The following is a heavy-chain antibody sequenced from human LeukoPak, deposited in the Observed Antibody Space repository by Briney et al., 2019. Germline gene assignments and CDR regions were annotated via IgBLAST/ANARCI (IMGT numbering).Heavy chain of an antibody. J-gene: IGHJ4*02. CDR3: ARAITIFGVVMPRLDY. CDR1: GYTFTSYG. V-gene: IGHV1-18*01. Sequence: ASVKVSCKASGYTFTSYGISWVRQAPGQGLEWMGWISAYNGNTNYAQELQGRVTMTTDTSTSTAYMELRSLRSDDTAVYYCARAITIFGVVMPRLDYWGQGTLVTVSS. CDR2: ISAYNGNT. D-gene: IGHD3-3*01.